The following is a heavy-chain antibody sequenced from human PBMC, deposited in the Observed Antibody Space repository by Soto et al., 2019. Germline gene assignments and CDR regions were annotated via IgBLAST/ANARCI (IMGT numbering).Heavy chain of an antibody. Sequence: ASVKVSCKASGNTVPNYAIHWVRQAPGQRLEWMGWINGGDGNTYYSEHFQGRATITRDTSASTVYMQLSSLTSEDTAVYYCARDRYYDSSTYYFESGYWGQGTRVTVSS. CDR2: INGGDGNT. J-gene: IGHJ4*02. CDR1: GNTVPNYA. D-gene: IGHD3-22*01. CDR3: ARDRYYDSSTYYFESGY. V-gene: IGHV1-3*01.